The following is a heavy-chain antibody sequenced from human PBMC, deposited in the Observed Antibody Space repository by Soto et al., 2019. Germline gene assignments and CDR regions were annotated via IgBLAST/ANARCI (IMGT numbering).Heavy chain of an antibody. CDR2: IYYSGSI. Sequence: SETLSLTCTVSGGSINSRGHYWIWIRQHPGKGLEWIGNIYYSGSIHFNPSLKSRLTMLVDTSENQFSLKLTSVTAADTAVYYCARQSEYTGYFYAWLDPWGQGTLVTVSS. V-gene: IGHV4-31*03. CDR1: GGSINSRGHY. D-gene: IGHD3-9*01. J-gene: IGHJ5*02. CDR3: ARQSEYTGYFYAWLDP.